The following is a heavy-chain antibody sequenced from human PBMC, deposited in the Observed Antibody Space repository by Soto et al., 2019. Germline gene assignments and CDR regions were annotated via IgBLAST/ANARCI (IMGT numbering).Heavy chain of an antibody. D-gene: IGHD3-22*01. Sequence: SETLSLTCTVSGGSISSYYWSWIRQPPGKGLEWVGYIYYSGSTNYNPSLKSRVTISVDTSKNQFSLKLSSVTAADTAVYYCARAGYYDSSGYLSNYYYYGMDVWGQGTTVTVSS. CDR2: IYYSGST. CDR3: ARAGYYDSSGYLSNYYYYGMDV. J-gene: IGHJ6*02. V-gene: IGHV4-59*01. CDR1: GGSISSYY.